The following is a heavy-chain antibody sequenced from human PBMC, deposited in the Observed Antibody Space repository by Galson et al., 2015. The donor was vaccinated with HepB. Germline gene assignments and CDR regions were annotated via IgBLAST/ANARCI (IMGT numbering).Heavy chain of an antibody. CDR1: GDSVSSNGAA. D-gene: IGHD4-17*01. Sequence: CAISGDSVSSNGAAWNWIRQSPSRGLEWLGRTYYRSKWFNDYAVSVKSRITINPDTSKNQFSLQLRSVTPEDTAVYYCARHYPVTPNEDDYWGQGTLVTVSS. CDR3: ARHYPVTPNEDDY. CDR2: TYYRSKWFN. J-gene: IGHJ4*02. V-gene: IGHV6-1*01.